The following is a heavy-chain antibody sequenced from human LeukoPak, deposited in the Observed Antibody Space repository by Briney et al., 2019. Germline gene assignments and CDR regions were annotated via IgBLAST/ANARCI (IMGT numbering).Heavy chain of an antibody. CDR3: ARDTAMVALDY. D-gene: IGHD5-18*01. CDR1: GGSFSGYY. Sequence: PSETLSLTCAVYGGSFSGYYWSWLRQPPGKGLEWIGEINHSGSTNYNPSLKSRVTISVDTSKNQFSLKLSSVTAADTAVYYCARDTAMVALDYWGQGTLVTVSS. CDR2: INHSGST. J-gene: IGHJ4*02. V-gene: IGHV4-34*01.